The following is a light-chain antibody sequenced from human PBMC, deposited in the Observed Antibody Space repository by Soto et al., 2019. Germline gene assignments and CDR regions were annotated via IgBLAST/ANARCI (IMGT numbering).Light chain of an antibody. Sequence: DIQMTQSPSSLSASVRDRVTITCRASQGSSNYLAWYQQKPGKVPKLLIYAASTLQSWGPSRFSAIGSRTYFTLTISSLQPEDVATYYCQKYDSAPWTFGQGTKVEIK. J-gene: IGKJ1*01. CDR1: QGSSNY. V-gene: IGKV1-27*01. CDR2: AAS. CDR3: QKYDSAPWT.